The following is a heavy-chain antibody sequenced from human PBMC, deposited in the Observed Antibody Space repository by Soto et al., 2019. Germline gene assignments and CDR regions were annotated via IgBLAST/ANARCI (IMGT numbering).Heavy chain of an antibody. CDR3: ATERSSGWLDY. J-gene: IGHJ4*02. CDR1: GYTFTSYD. Sequence: QVQLVQSGAEVKKPGASVKVSCKASGYTFTSYDINWVRQATGQGLEWMGWMNPNSGNTGYAQKFEGRVSMPRNTSISRAYMELSSLTSEDTAVYYCATERSSGWLDYWGQGTLVTVSS. V-gene: IGHV1-8*01. D-gene: IGHD6-19*01. CDR2: MNPNSGNT.